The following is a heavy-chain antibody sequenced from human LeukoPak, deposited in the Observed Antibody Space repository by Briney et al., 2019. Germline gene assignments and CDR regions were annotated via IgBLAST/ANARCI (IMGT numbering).Heavy chain of an antibody. Sequence: ASVKVSCKASGGTFSSYAISWVRQAPGQGLEWMGRIIPILGIANYAQKFQGRVTITADKSTSTAYMELSSLRSEDTAVYYCARHGGMNAAARPYYFDYWGQGTLVTVSS. CDR1: GGTFSSYA. J-gene: IGHJ4*02. CDR2: IIPILGIA. D-gene: IGHD6-13*01. V-gene: IGHV1-69*04. CDR3: ARHGGMNAAARPYYFDY.